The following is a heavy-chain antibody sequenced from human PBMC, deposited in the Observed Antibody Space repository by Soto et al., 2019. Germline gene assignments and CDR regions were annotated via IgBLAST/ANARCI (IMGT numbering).Heavy chain of an antibody. Sequence: QITLKESGPTLVKPTQTLTLTCTFSGFSLSTSGVGVGWIRQPPGKALEWLALIYWDDDKRYSPSLKSRLTITKDTSKNQVVLTMTNMDPVDTATYYCAHFEAERFLEWLFDYWGQGTLVTVSS. CDR1: GFSLSTSGVG. J-gene: IGHJ4*02. CDR3: AHFEAERFLEWLFDY. CDR2: IYWDDDK. V-gene: IGHV2-5*02. D-gene: IGHD3-3*01.